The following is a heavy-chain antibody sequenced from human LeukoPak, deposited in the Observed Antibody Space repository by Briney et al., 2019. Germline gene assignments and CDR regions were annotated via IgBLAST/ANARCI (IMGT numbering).Heavy chain of an antibody. J-gene: IGHJ6*03. V-gene: IGHV1-18*01. CDR1: GYTFTSYG. Sequence: ASVKVSCKASGYTFTSYGISWVRQAPGQGLEWMGWISAYNGNTNYAQKLQGRVTVTTDTSTSTAYMELRSLRSDDTAVYYCARDEQGYYYYYMDVWGKGTTVTVSS. D-gene: IGHD6-13*01. CDR3: ARDEQGYYYYYMDV. CDR2: ISAYNGNT.